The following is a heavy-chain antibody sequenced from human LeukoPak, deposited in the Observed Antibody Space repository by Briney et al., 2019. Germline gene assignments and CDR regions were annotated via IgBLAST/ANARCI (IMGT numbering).Heavy chain of an antibody. J-gene: IGHJ5*02. CDR2: IWYDGSNK. V-gene: IGHV3-33*01. CDR1: GFTFSSYG. Sequence: PGRSLRLSCAASGFTFSSYGMHWVRQAPGKGLEWVAVIWYDGSNKYYADSVKGRFTISRDNSKNTLYLQMNSLRAEDTAVHYCARDLQGSYYDSSGSWGQGTLVTVSS. CDR3: ARDLQGSYYDSSGS. D-gene: IGHD3-22*01.